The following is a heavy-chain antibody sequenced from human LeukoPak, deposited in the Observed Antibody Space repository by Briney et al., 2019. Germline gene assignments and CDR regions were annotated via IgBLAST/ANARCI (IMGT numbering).Heavy chain of an antibody. V-gene: IGHV4-59*08. CDR1: GDPISDFY. D-gene: IGHD3-3*01. Sequence: SETLSLTCAVSGDPISDFYWSWVRQPPGKGLEWIGSIYYTGSTYYNPSLKSRVTISVDPSKNQFSLRLSSVTTADTAVYYCARLLGGDPYYMDVWGKGTTVTVSS. CDR3: ARLLGGDPYYMDV. J-gene: IGHJ6*03. CDR2: IYYTGST.